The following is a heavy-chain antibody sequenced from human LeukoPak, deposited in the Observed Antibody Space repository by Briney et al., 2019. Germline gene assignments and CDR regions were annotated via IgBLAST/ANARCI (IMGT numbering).Heavy chain of an antibody. D-gene: IGHD4-17*01. CDR1: GYTFTSYG. CDR2: ISAYNGNT. Sequence: ASVKVSCKASGYTFTSYGISWVRQAPGQGLEWMGWISAYNGNTNYAQKLQGRVTMTTDTSTSTAYMELRSLRSDDTAVYYCARETYGDQRSYYYYYYMDVWGKGTTVTVSS. J-gene: IGHJ6*03. CDR3: ARETYGDQRSYYYYYYMDV. V-gene: IGHV1-18*01.